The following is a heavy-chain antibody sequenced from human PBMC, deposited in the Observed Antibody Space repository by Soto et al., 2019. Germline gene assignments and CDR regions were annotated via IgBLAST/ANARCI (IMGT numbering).Heavy chain of an antibody. CDR1: GGSISSGGYY. J-gene: IGHJ4*02. V-gene: IGHV4-31*03. CDR3: ARGGYYDSSGYYGY. CDR2: IYYSWST. Sequence: SETLSLTCTVSGGSISSGGYYWSWIRQHPGKGLEWIGYIYYSWSTYYNPSLKSRVTISVDTSKNQFSLKLSSVTAADTAVYYCARGGYYDSSGYYGYWGQGTLVTVSS. D-gene: IGHD3-22*01.